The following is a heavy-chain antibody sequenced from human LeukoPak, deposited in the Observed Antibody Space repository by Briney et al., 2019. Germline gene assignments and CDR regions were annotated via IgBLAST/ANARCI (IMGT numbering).Heavy chain of an antibody. D-gene: IGHD3-22*01. V-gene: IGHV1-69*13. CDR3: ARERDYYDSSGYYPFDY. CDR1: GYTFTSNY. Sequence: ASVKVSCKAFGYTFTSNYMHWVRQAPGQGLEWMGGIIPIFGTANYAQKFQGRVTITADESTSTAYMELSSLRSEDTAVYYCARERDYYDSSGYYPFDYWGQGTLVTVSS. J-gene: IGHJ4*02. CDR2: IIPIFGTA.